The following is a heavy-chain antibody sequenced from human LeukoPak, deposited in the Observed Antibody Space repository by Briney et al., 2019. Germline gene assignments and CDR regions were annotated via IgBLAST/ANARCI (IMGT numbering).Heavy chain of an antibody. J-gene: IGHJ5*02. D-gene: IGHD4-23*01. CDR3: ARDPGGIYGANSGWFDP. Sequence: ASVKVSCKASGYTFTGYYMHWVRQAPGQGLEWMGWINPNSGGTNFAQKFQGRVTMTRDTSISTAYMELSRLRSDDTAVYYCARDPGGIYGANSGWFDPWGQGTLVTVSS. CDR1: GYTFTGYY. V-gene: IGHV1-2*02. CDR2: INPNSGGT.